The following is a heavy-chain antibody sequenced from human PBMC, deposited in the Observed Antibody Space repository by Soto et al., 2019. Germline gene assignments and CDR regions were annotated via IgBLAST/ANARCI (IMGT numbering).Heavy chain of an antibody. J-gene: IGHJ1*01. CDR3: ATGGERDSYDHSGWR. CDR1: GGTFSNYA. CDR2: IIPIFGTV. D-gene: IGHD3-22*01. V-gene: IGHV1-69*12. Sequence: QVQLVQSGAEVKKPGSSVKVSCKASGGTFSNYALDWVRQAPGQGLEWMGGIIPIFGTVRHAQNFQGRVTITADESTATAYMEPSSLRSEDTAMYYCATGGERDSYDHSGWRWGQGTLVTVSS.